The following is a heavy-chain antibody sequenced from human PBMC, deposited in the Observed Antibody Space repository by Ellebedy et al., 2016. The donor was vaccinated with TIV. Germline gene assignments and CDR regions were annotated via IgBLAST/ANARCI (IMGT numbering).Heavy chain of an antibody. V-gene: IGHV4-31*03. CDR1: GGSIISGGYY. Sequence: SETLSLXXTVSGGSIISGGYYWSWIRHHPEKGLEWIVYFYSSGSTVYNPSLKSRITMAVDTSKNQFSLKMNSVTAADTAVYYCARVRYSGNYYPYFDYWGQGTLVTVSS. CDR2: FYSSGST. D-gene: IGHD1-26*01. J-gene: IGHJ4*02. CDR3: ARVRYSGNYYPYFDY.